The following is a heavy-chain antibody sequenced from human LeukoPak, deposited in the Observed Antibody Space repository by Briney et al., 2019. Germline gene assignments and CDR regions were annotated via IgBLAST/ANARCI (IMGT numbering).Heavy chain of an antibody. V-gene: IGHV3-11*06. Sequence: GGSLRLSCAASGFIFSDYYMTWIRQAPGKGLDWISYISGDSSNTIYADSVRGRFTVSRDNAKNSLYLQMNSLRAGDTAIYYCARLHSIAAAGTYDYWGQGTLVTVSS. D-gene: IGHD6-13*01. J-gene: IGHJ4*02. CDR1: GFIFSDYY. CDR3: ARLHSIAAAGTYDY. CDR2: ISGDSSNT.